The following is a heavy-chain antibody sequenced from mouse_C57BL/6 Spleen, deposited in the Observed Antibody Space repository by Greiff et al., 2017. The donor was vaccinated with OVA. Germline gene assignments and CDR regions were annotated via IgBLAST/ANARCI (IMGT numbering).Heavy chain of an antibody. D-gene: IGHD1-1*01. V-gene: IGHV5-17*01. CDR1: GFTFSDYG. J-gene: IGHJ4*01. CDR3: ARGGSSLRDYAMDY. Sequence: EVHLVESGGGLVKPGGSLKLSCAASGFTFSDYGMHWVRQAPEKGLEWVAYISSGSSTIYYADTVKGRFTISRDNAKNTLFLQMTSLRSEDTAMYYSARGGSSLRDYAMDYWGQGTSVTVSS. CDR2: ISSGSSTI.